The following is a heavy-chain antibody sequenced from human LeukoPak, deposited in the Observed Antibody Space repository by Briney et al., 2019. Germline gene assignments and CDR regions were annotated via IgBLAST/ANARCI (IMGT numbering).Heavy chain of an antibody. D-gene: IGHD4-23*01. CDR1: GGSKSSGSDY. J-gene: IGHJ3*02. Sequence: SETLSLTCTVSGGSKSSGSDYWSWIRQPAGKGLEWIGRIYSSGSTNYNPSLKSRVTTSVDTSKNQFSLKLSSVTAADTAVYYCARGGNSGAFDIWGQGTLVTVSS. V-gene: IGHV4-61*02. CDR2: IYSSGST. CDR3: ARGGNSGAFDI.